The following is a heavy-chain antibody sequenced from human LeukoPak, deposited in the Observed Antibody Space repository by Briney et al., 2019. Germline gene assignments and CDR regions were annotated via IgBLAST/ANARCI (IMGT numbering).Heavy chain of an antibody. J-gene: IGHJ5*02. Sequence: SQTLSLTCTVSGGSISSGGYYWSWIRQPPGKGLEWIGYIYHSGSTYYNPSLKSRVTISVDRSKNQFSLKLSSVTAADTAVYYCARDRGMVYATNWFDPWGQGTLVTVSS. CDR1: GGSISSGGYY. CDR3: ARDRGMVYATNWFDP. CDR2: IYHSGST. V-gene: IGHV4-30-2*01. D-gene: IGHD2-8*01.